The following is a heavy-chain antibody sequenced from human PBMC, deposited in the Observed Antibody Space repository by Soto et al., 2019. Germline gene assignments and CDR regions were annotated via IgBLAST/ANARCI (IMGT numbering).Heavy chain of an antibody. CDR2: IKSKTDGGTT. CDR3: THYGSGTESDY. V-gene: IGHV3-15*01. CDR1: GFTFNNAW. J-gene: IGHJ4*02. Sequence: EVQLVESGGGLVKPGGSLRLSCAASGFTFNNAWMSWVRQAPGKGLEWVGRIKSKTDGGTTDYAAPVKGRFTISRDDSKNMLYLQMISLKTEDTAVYYCTHYGSGTESDYWVQGTLVTVSS. D-gene: IGHD3-10*01.